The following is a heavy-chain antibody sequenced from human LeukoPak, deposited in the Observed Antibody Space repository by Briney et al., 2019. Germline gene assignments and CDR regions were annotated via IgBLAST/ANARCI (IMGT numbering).Heavy chain of an antibody. D-gene: IGHD4-23*01. J-gene: IGHJ4*02. CDR2: ISSSGSTI. Sequence: GGSLRLSCAASGFTFSSYSMNWVCQAPGKGLEWVSYISSSGSTIYYADSVKVRFTISRDNDKNSLYLQMNSLRAEDTAVYYCARDRLRWTQSLFDYWGQGTLVTVSS. CDR1: GFTFSSYS. CDR3: ARDRLRWTQSLFDY. V-gene: IGHV3-48*04.